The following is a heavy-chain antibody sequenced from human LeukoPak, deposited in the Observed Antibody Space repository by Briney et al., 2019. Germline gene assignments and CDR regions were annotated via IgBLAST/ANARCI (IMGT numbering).Heavy chain of an antibody. J-gene: IGHJ3*02. Sequence: PSQTLSLTCTVSGGSISSGSYFWSWIRQPAGKGLEWIGHIYTSGSTSYNPSLKSRVTISVDKSKNQFSLKLSSVTAADTAVYYCARYFLKAFDIWGQGTMVTVSS. CDR3: ARYFLKAFDI. D-gene: IGHD2/OR15-2a*01. CDR2: IYTSGST. V-gene: IGHV4-61*09. CDR1: GGSISSGSYF.